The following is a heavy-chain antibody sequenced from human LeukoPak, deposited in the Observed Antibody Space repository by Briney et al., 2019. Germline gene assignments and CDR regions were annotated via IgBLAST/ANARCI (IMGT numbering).Heavy chain of an antibody. V-gene: IGHV3-15*01. CDR3: TTDYKSGYSYGLPDAFDI. D-gene: IGHD5-18*01. CDR1: GFTFSNAW. Sequence: GGSLRLSCAASGFTFSNAWMSWVRQAPGKGLEWVGRIKSKTDGGTTDYAAPVKGRFTISRDDSKNTLYLQMNSLKTEDTAVYYCTTDYKSGYSYGLPDAFDIWGQGTMVTVSS. J-gene: IGHJ3*02. CDR2: IKSKTDGGTT.